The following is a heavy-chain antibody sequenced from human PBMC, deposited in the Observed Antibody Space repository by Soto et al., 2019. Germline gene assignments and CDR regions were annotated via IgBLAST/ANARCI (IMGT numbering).Heavy chain of an antibody. D-gene: IGHD4-17*01. Sequence: SETLSLTCAVSGYSISSGYYWGWLRQPPGKGLEWIGSIYHGGNTYYNPSLKSRVTISLDTSKNQFSLKVTSMTAADTAVYFCARARGGDSGDYASLFDRWGQGNLVTVSS. CDR1: GYSISSGYY. CDR3: ARARGGDSGDYASLFDR. CDR2: IYHGGNT. J-gene: IGHJ5*02. V-gene: IGHV4-38-2*01.